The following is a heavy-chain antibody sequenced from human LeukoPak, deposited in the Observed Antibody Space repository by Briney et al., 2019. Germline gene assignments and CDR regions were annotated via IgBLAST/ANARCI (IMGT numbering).Heavy chain of an antibody. V-gene: IGHV3-21*04. Sequence: PGGSLRLSCAASGFTFSSYSMNWVRQAPGKGLEWVSSISSGSNYIYYADSVKGRFTISRDDSKNTLYLQLSSLRAEDTAVYYCTRNGGWYGISWGQGTLVIVSS. D-gene: IGHD6-19*01. CDR1: GFTFSSYS. J-gene: IGHJ4*02. CDR3: TRNGGWYGIS. CDR2: ISSGSNYI.